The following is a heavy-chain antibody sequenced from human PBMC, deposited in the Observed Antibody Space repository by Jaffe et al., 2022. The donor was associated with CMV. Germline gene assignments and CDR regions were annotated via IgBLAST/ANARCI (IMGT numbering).Heavy chain of an antibody. CDR3: ARGWTYYDFWSGSSRGMDV. J-gene: IGHJ6*02. CDR2: INHSGST. D-gene: IGHD3-3*01. V-gene: IGHV4-34*01. Sequence: QVQLQQWGAGLLKPSETLSLTCAVYGGSFSGYYWSWIRQPPGKGLEWIGEINHSGSTNYNPSLKSRVTISVDTSKNQFSLKLSSVTAADTAVYYCARGWTYYDFWSGSSRGMDVWGQGTTVTVSS. CDR1: GGSFSGYY.